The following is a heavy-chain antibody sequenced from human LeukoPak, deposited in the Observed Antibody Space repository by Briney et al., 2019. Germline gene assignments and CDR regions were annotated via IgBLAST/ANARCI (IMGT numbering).Heavy chain of an antibody. CDR1: GYTFTSYG. V-gene: IGHV1-46*01. CDR2: INPSGGST. J-gene: IGHJ6*03. D-gene: IGHD6-19*01. Sequence: GASVKVSCKASGYTFTSYGISWVRQAPGQGLEWMGIINPSGGSTSYAQKFQGRVTMTRDMSTSTVYMELSSLRSEDTAVYYCARVIQEHPGIAVAGRDNYYYYYMDVWGKGTTVTVSS. CDR3: ARVIQEHPGIAVAGRDNYYYYYMDV.